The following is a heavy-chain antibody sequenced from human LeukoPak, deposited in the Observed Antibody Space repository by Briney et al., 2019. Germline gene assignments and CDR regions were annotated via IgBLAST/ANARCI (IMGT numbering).Heavy chain of an antibody. Sequence: GGSLRLSCAASGFTFSSYGMHWVRQAPGKGLEWVAVIWYAGSNKYYADSVKGRFTISRDNSKNTLYLQMNSLRAEDTAVYYCARDDYGGNPGYWGQGTLVTVSS. D-gene: IGHD4-23*01. CDR2: IWYAGSNK. V-gene: IGHV3-33*01. CDR1: GFTFSSYG. J-gene: IGHJ4*02. CDR3: ARDDYGGNPGY.